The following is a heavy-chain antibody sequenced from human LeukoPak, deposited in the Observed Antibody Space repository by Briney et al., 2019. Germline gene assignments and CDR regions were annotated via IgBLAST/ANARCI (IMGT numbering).Heavy chain of an antibody. CDR3: ARIRTTVTTSDY. CDR2: IYYSGST. Sequence: SETLSLTCTVSGGSISSYYWSWIRQPPGKGLEWIGYIYYSGSTYYNPSLKSRVTISVDTSKNQFSLKLSSVTAADTAVYYCARIRTTVTTSDYWGQGTLVTVSS. D-gene: IGHD4-17*01. J-gene: IGHJ4*02. CDR1: GGSISSYY. V-gene: IGHV4-59*08.